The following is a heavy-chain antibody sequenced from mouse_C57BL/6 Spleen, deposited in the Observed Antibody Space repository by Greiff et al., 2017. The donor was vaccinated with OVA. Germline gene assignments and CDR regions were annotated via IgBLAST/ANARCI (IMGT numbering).Heavy chain of an antibody. CDR2: IYPGSGST. V-gene: IGHV1-55*01. CDR1: GYTFTSYW. Sequence: QVQLQQSGAELVKPGASVKMSCKASGYTFTSYWITWVKQRPGQGLEWIGDIYPGSGSTNYNEKFKSKATLTVDTSSSTAYMQLSSLTSEDSAVYYCARCGDYDGDYYAMDYWGPGTSVTVSS. D-gene: IGHD2-4*01. CDR3: ARCGDYDGDYYAMDY. J-gene: IGHJ4*01.